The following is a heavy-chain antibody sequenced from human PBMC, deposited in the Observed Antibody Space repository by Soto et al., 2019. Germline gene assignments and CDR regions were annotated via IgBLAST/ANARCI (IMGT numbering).Heavy chain of an antibody. D-gene: IGHD2-15*01. V-gene: IGHV1-8*01. CDR2: MNPNSGNT. J-gene: IGHJ6*02. CDR3: ARGKRAVVRRGYYYYCMDV. CDR1: GYTFTSYD. Sequence: QVQLVQSGAEVKKPGASVKVSCKASGYTFTSYDINWVRQATGQGLEWMGWMNPNSGNTGYAQKFQGRVTMTRNTSISTAYMELSSLRSEDTAVYYCARGKRAVVRRGYYYYCMDVWGQGTTVTVSS.